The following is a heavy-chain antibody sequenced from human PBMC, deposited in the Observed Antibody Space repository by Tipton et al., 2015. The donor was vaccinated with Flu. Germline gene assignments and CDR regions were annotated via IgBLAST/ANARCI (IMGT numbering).Heavy chain of an antibody. V-gene: IGHV4-39*07. CDR1: GGSISSSSDY. J-gene: IGHJ6*02. Sequence: TLSLTCTVSGGSISSSSDYWGWIRQPPGKGLEWIGSIYYSGSTYYNPSLKSRVTISVDTSKNQFSLKLSSVTAADTAVYYCARDRIVNGFWSGVRYGMDVWGQGTTVIVSS. CDR3: ARDRIVNGFWSGVRYGMDV. D-gene: IGHD3-3*01. CDR2: IYYSGST.